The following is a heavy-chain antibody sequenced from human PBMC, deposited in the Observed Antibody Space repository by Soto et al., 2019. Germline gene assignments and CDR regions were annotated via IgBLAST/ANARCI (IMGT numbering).Heavy chain of an antibody. CDR3: ARERHNYGSNDY. D-gene: IGHD3-10*01. V-gene: IGHV4-4*07. CDR1: GDSIGRSY. Sequence: PSETLSLTCFVSGDSIGRSYWSWVRQTAGKGLEWIGRISGFTGTTNYNPSLKSRVTLSQDRSTNQFSLKLSSVTAADTAVYYCARERHNYGSNDYWGQGILVTAPQ. CDR2: ISGFTGTT. J-gene: IGHJ4*02.